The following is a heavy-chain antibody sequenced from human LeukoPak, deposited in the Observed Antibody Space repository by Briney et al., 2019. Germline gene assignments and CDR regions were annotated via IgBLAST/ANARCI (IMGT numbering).Heavy chain of an antibody. V-gene: IGHV3-23*01. CDR1: GFTFSSYA. CDR3: XXXGREIGSPDYFDY. CDR2: ISGSGGST. J-gene: IGHJ4*02. D-gene: IGHD2/OR15-2a*01. Sequence: GRSLRLSCAASGFTFSSYAMHWVRQAPGKGLEWVSGISGSGGSTYYADSVKGRFTISRDNSKNTLFVQMNSLRADDTAVYYXXXXGREIGSPDYFDYWGQGTLVTVSS.